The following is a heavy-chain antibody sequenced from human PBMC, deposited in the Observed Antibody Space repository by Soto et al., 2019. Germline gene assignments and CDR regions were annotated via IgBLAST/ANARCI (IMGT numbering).Heavy chain of an antibody. Sequence: GWSLILSCAASGFTFSIYAMHWVRQAPGKGLEWVAVISYDGSNKYYADSVKGRFTISRDNSKNTLYLQMNSLRAEDTAVYYCARDSSWYKDYWGQGTLVTVSS. D-gene: IGHD6-13*01. CDR2: ISYDGSNK. V-gene: IGHV3-30-3*01. J-gene: IGHJ4*02. CDR3: ARDSSWYKDY. CDR1: GFTFSIYA.